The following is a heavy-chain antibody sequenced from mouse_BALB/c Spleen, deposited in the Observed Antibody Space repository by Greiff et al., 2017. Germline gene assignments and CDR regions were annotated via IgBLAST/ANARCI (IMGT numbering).Heavy chain of an antibody. Sequence: EVQRVESGGGLVQPGGSMKLSCVASGFTFSNYWMNWVRQSPEKGLEWVAEIRLKSNNYATHYAESVKGRFTISRDDSKSSVYLQMNNLRAEDTGIYYCTRSTMITTRAMDYWGQGTSVTVSS. CDR1: GFTFSNYW. V-gene: IGHV6-6*02. CDR3: TRSTMITTRAMDY. D-gene: IGHD2-4*01. J-gene: IGHJ4*01. CDR2: IRLKSNNYAT.